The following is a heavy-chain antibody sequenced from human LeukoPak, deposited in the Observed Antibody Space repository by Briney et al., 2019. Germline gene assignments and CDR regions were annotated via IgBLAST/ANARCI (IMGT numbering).Heavy chain of an antibody. J-gene: IGHJ6*04. CDR1: GGSISSYY. V-gene: IGHV4-4*07. CDR3: ARDMGGGYCSSTSCYFGVDV. D-gene: IGHD2-2*03. Sequence: PSETLSLTCTVSGGSISSYYWSWIRQPAGKGLEWIGRIYTSGSTNYNPSLKSRVTMSVDSSKNQFSLKLSSVTAADTAVYYCARDMGGGYCSSTSCYFGVDVWGKGTTVTVSS. CDR2: IYTSGST.